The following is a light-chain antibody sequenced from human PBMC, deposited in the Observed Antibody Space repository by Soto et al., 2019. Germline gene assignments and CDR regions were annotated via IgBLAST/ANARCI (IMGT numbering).Light chain of an antibody. CDR2: AAS. V-gene: IGKV1-17*01. CDR1: PGIVAD. J-gene: IGKJ4*01. CDR3: LEHNTYPFT. Sequence: DFQMTQYPSSLSASVGDRVTIPCRASPGIVADLGRYQQRPGEAPKRRIYAASILPSGVPSRFSGSGSGTEFTLTISGLQPEDFATYFFLEHNTYPFTVGGGTKVEIK.